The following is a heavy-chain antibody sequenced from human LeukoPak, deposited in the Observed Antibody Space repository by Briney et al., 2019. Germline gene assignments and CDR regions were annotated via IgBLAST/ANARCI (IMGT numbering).Heavy chain of an antibody. D-gene: IGHD3-10*01. Sequence: ASVKVSCKASGYTFTNYGITWVRQAPGRGLQCMGGISTYNGNTHYAQRFQGRVTMTRDTSTSTVYMELSSLRSEDTAVYYCARDGARGFFDYWGQGTLVTVSS. CDR3: ARDGARGFFDY. V-gene: IGHV1-18*01. J-gene: IGHJ4*02. CDR1: GYTFTNYG. CDR2: ISTYNGNT.